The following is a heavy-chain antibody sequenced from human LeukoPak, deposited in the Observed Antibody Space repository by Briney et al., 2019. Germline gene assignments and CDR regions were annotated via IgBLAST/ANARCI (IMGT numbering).Heavy chain of an antibody. V-gene: IGHV4-59*01. J-gene: IGHJ2*01. CDR2: IYYFGST. CDR3: ARAPTYYYDSVGYPL. Sequence: SETLSLTCTVSNGSLSRYYWNWMRQSPGKGLEWIGYIYYFGSTRYNPSLKSRVTMSVDTSKNQFSLELSSVTAADTAVYYCARAPTYYYDSVGYPLWGRGTLVTVSS. D-gene: IGHD3-22*01. CDR1: NGSLSRYY.